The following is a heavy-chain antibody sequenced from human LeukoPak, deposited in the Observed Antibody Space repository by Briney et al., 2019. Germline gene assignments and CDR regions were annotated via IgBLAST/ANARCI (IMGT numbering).Heavy chain of an antibody. CDR3: ARPTSSRWYSH. CDR2: ITGSGSTI. J-gene: IGHJ3*01. V-gene: IGHV3-48*01. D-gene: IGHD6-19*01. CDR1: GFTFSDYN. Sequence: GGSLRLSCAAAGFTFSDYNMNWVRQAPGKGLEWVSYITGSGSTIFYADSVKGRFTISRDNVKNSLYLQMNSLRAEDTAVYYCARPTSSRWYSHWGQGTVVTVSS.